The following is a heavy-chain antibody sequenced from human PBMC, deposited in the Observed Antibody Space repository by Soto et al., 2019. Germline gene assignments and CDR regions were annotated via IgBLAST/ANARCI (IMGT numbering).Heavy chain of an antibody. J-gene: IGHJ6*02. D-gene: IGHD2-21*01. CDR2: INPNNGAT. CDR3: ASRVLCDMDV. V-gene: IGHV1-46*01. CDR1: GDTFTTNY. Sequence: QEQLVQSEAEVKEPGASLKVSCKASGDTFTTNYLHWVRQAPGQGLEWMGRINPNNGATLYAQEFQGILILTTDTSTSTVYMDLNSVKSEDSAVYYCASRVLCDMDVWGQGTTVTVSS.